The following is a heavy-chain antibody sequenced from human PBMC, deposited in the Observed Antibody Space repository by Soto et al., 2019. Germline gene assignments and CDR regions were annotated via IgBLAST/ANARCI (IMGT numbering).Heavy chain of an antibody. CDR2: IGESGTPT. V-gene: IGHV3-23*01. J-gene: IGHJ6*02. CDR1: GFTFISYA. CDR3: ARYIPGVRYYGMDV. D-gene: IGHD2-2*01. Sequence: SGGSLILSCASSGFTFISYAMKWVRQAPGKGLEWVSLIGESGTPTYYADSVKGRFTISRDNSGNTLFLEMYSLRAEDTAVYYCARYIPGVRYYGMDVWGQGTTVTVSS.